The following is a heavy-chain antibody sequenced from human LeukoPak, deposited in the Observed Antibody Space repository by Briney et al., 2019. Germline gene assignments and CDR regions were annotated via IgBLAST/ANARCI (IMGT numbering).Heavy chain of an antibody. Sequence: PSETLSLTCTVSGGSISSYYWSWIRQPPGKGLEWIGYISYSGSTNYNPSLKSRVTISVDTSKNQFSLKLSPVTAADTAVYYCATLSYSDTWYYFDSWGQGTLVTVSS. D-gene: IGHD1-26*01. J-gene: IGHJ4*02. CDR2: ISYSGST. V-gene: IGHV4-59*01. CDR3: ATLSYSDTWYYFDS. CDR1: GGSISSYY.